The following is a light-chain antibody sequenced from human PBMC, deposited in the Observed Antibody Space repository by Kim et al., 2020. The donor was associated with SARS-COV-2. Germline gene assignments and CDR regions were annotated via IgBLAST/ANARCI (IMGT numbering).Light chain of an antibody. CDR1: SLRSYY. J-gene: IGLJ2*01. CDR2: GKN. Sequence: SSELTQDPAVSVALGQTVRITCQGDSLRSYYASWYQQKPGQAPVLVIYGKNNRPSGIPDRFSVSSSGNTASLTITGAQAEDEADYYCNSRDSSGNHLKVF. V-gene: IGLV3-19*01. CDR3: NSRDSSGNHLKV.